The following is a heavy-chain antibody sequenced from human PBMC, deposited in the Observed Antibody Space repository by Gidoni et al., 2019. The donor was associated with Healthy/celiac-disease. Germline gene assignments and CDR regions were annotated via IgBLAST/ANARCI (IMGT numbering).Heavy chain of an antibody. J-gene: IGHJ4*02. CDR1: GGSFSGSY. CDR3: ATSGNYGSGSYQKSPFDY. V-gene: IGHV4-34*01. D-gene: IGHD3-10*01. Sequence: QVQLQQWGAGLLKPSETLSLTCAVHGGSFSGSYWTWIRQPPGKGLEWIGEINHSGNTNYNPSLKSRVTISVDTSKNQFSLKLSSVTAADTAVYYCATSGNYGSGSYQKSPFDYWGQGTLVTVSS. CDR2: INHSGNT.